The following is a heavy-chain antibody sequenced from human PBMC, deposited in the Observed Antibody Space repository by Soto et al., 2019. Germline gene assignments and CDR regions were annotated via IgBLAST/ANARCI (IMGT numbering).Heavy chain of an antibody. CDR1: GVSFNSYG. V-gene: IGHV1-69*09. CDR3: ARMRLARLDH. D-gene: IGHD2-21*01. CDR2: INPASQLT. J-gene: IGHJ4*02. Sequence: QVQLLQSGTEVKRPGSSVKVSCKTSGVSFNSYGFAWVRQAPGRGLEWVGKINPASQLTNYEQSIQGRVTITADTSARTTNMELCGLASEDTAVYFCARMRLARLDHWGQGTLVTVPS.